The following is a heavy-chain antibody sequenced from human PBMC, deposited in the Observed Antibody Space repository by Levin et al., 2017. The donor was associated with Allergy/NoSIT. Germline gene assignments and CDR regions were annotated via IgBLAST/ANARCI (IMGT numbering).Heavy chain of an antibody. CDR2: IYHTGTT. Sequence: SPTLSLPCTVSGGSISSGSYFWGWIRQPPGKGLEWIGSIYHTGTTYYNPSLKSRITISVDTSKNQFSLKLNSVTAADTAVYYCARKNYYGSGSSGGFDIWGQGTMVTVSS. CDR3: ARKNYYGSGSSGGFDI. CDR1: GGSISSGSYF. V-gene: IGHV4-39*01. D-gene: IGHD3-10*01. J-gene: IGHJ3*02.